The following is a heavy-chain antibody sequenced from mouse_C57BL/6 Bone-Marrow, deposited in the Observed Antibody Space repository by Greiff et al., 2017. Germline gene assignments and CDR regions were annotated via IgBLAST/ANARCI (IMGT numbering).Heavy chain of an antibody. D-gene: IGHD1-1*01. J-gene: IGHJ2*01. Sequence: QVQLQQPGAELVKPGASVKMSCKASGYTFTSYWITWVKQRPGQGLEWIGDLYPGSGSTNYNETFKSKATLTVDTSSSTAYMQLSSLTSEDSAVYYCARNGDGSSCYFDYWGQGTTLTVSS. V-gene: IGHV1-55*01. CDR1: GYTFTSYW. CDR3: ARNGDGSSCYFDY. CDR2: LYPGSGST.